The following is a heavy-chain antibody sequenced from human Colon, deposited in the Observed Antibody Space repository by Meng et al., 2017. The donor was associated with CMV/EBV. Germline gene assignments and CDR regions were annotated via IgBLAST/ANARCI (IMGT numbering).Heavy chain of an antibody. Sequence: GESLKISCAASGFTFSSYWMHWVRQAPGKGLVWVSSIKNDGTFTAYADSVKGRFTVSRDNAQDTVYLQMNSLTVEDAAVYYCGDFEAGWGQGTLVTVSS. J-gene: IGHJ4*02. V-gene: IGHV3-74*01. CDR2: IKNDGTFT. D-gene: IGHD3-3*01. CDR3: GDFEAG. CDR1: GFTFSSYW.